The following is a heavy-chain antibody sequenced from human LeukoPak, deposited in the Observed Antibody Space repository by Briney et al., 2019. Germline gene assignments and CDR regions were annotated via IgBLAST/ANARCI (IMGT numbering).Heavy chain of an antibody. J-gene: IGHJ4*02. V-gene: IGHV1-18*01. CDR2: ISAYNGNT. CDR1: GYTFTSYG. Sequence: ASVKVSCKASGYTFTSYGISWVRQAPGQGLEWMGWISAYNGNTNYAQKLQGRVTMTTDTSTSTAYMELRSLRSDDTAVYYCARDINGDYVSYFDYWGQGTLVTVSS. D-gene: IGHD4-17*01. CDR3: ARDINGDYVSYFDY.